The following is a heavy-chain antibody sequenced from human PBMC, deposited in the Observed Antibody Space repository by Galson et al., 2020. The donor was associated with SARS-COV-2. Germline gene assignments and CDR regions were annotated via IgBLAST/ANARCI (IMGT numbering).Heavy chain of an antibody. J-gene: IGHJ5*02. D-gene: IGHD2-15*01. Sequence: GESLKISCAASGFTFSSYWMSWVRHAPGKGLEWVANIKQDGSEKYYVDSVKGRFTISRDNAKNSLYLQMNSLRAEDTAVYYCARDLYCSGGSCYSTGFDPWGQGTLVTVSS. CDR3: ARDLYCSGGSCYSTGFDP. V-gene: IGHV3-7*01. CDR2: IKQDGSEK. CDR1: GFTFSSYW.